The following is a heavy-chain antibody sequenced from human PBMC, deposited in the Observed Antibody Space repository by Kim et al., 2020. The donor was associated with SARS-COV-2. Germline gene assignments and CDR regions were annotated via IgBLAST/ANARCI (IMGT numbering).Heavy chain of an antibody. CDR1: GFTFSNAW. Sequence: GGSLRLSCAASGFTFSNAWMSWVRQAPGKGLEWVGRIKSKTDGGTTDYAAPVKGRFTISRDDSKNMLYLQMNSLKTEDTAVYYCTTEWWVGYCSSTSCRPFDYWGQGTLVTVSS. V-gene: IGHV3-15*01. J-gene: IGHJ4*02. D-gene: IGHD2-2*01. CDR2: IKSKTDGGTT. CDR3: TTEWWVGYCSSTSCRPFDY.